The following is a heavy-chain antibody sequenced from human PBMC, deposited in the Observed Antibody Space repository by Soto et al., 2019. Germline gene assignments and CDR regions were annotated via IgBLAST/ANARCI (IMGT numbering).Heavy chain of an antibody. Sequence: GASLRLSCAGSGFTFSSSAMNWVRQAPGKGLEWVSAITDSGDFTYYADSVKGRFTISRDNSKNTLYLQMNSLRADDTALYYCAKDFVRFDNWGQGTPVTVSS. CDR1: GFTFSSSA. J-gene: IGHJ4*02. CDR3: AKDFVRFDN. V-gene: IGHV3-23*01. CDR2: ITDSGDFT.